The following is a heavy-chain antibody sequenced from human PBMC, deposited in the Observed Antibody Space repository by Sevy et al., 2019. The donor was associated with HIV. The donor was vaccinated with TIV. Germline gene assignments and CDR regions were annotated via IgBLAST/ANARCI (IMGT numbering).Heavy chain of an antibody. CDR1: GFTFSRYS. CDR2: MNSITSTI. J-gene: IGHJ6*02. D-gene: IGHD4-17*01. CDR3: ARNGGYADYGMDV. V-gene: IGHV3-48*01. Sequence: GGSLRLSCVGSGFTFSRYSMNWVRQAPGKGLEWVSYMNSITSTIYYADSVKGRFTISRDNAKNTVSLQMNSLRAEDTAVYYCARNGGYADYGMDVWGQGTTVTVSS.